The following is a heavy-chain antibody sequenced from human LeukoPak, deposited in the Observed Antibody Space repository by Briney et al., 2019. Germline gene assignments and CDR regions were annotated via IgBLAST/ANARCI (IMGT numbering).Heavy chain of an antibody. CDR2: IIPILGIA. V-gene: IGHV1-69*10. D-gene: IGHD2-2*01. Sequence: GASVKVSCKASGGTFSSYAISWVRQAPGQGLEWMGRIIPILGIANYAQKFQGRVTITADESTSTAYMELSSLRSEDTAVYYCATIVVVPAAIFPRFDYWGQGTLVTVSS. CDR1: GGTFSSYA. J-gene: IGHJ4*02. CDR3: ATIVVVPAAIFPRFDY.